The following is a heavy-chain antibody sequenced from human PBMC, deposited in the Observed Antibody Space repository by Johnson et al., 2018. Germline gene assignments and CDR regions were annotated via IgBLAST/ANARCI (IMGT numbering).Heavy chain of an antibody. Sequence: VQLVLSGGGLVQPGRSLRLSCAASGFTFDDYAMHWVRQAPGKGMEWVSGISWNSGSIGYADSVKGGFTIPRDKAKNSLYLQMNSRRVTETAVYYCSRGHGYSGYDYYYYYYMDVWGKVTTVTVSS. J-gene: IGHJ6*03. CDR3: SRGHGYSGYDYYYYYYMDV. D-gene: IGHD5-12*01. CDR1: GFTFDDYA. CDR2: ISWNSGSI. V-gene: IGHV3-9*01.